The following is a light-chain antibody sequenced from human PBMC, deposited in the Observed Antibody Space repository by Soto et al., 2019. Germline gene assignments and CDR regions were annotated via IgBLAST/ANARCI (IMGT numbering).Light chain of an antibody. Sequence: EIVLTQSPVTLSLSPGERATLSCRASQSVSSHLAWYQQKPGQAPRLLIYDASNRATGIPARFSGGGSRTDFTLTIDNLEPEDFAIYYCQQRSNWPPITFGQGTRLEIK. J-gene: IGKJ5*01. CDR3: QQRSNWPPIT. CDR2: DAS. CDR1: QSVSSH. V-gene: IGKV3-11*01.